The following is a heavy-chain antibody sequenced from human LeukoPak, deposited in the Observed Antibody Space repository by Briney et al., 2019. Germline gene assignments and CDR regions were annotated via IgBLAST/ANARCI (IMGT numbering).Heavy chain of an antibody. J-gene: IGHJ4*02. CDR3: AKGDNYGHYWVLGYFDY. D-gene: IGHD5-18*01. CDR1: GFTFSSYA. CDR2: ISGRGANT. Sequence: GGSLRLSCAASGFTFSSYAMSWVRQAPGKGLERVSAISGRGANTYNADSVKGRFTISRDNSKNTLYLQMNSLRAEDTAVYYCAKGDNYGHYWVLGYFDYWGQGTLVTVSS. V-gene: IGHV3-23*01.